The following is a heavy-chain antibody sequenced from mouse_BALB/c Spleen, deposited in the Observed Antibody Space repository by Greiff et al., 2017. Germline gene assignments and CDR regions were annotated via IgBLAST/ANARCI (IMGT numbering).Heavy chain of an antibody. CDR3: ARGYFAFQYYFDD. V-gene: IGHV5-9-4*01. CDR2: ISSGGSYT. J-gene: IGHJ2*01. CDR1: GFTFTSYA. D-gene: IGHD1-1*01. Sequence: EVQLVQSGGGLVKPGGSLKLSCAASGFTFTSYAMSWVRQSPEKRLEWVAEISSGGSYTYYPDTVTGRFTISRDNAKNTLYMAMSSLRSEDTAMYYCARGYFAFQYYFDDWGQGTTLTVSS.